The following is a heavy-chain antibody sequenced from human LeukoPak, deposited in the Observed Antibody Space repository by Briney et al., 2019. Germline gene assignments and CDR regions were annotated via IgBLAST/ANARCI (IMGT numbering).Heavy chain of an antibody. Sequence: GGSLRLSCAASGFTFSSYAMSWVRQAPGKGLERVATINQDGSEKYYVDSVKGRFTISRDNARNSLYLQMNSLRAEDTAVYYCARARWELLMNAFDIWGQGTMVTVSS. CDR1: GFTFSSYA. CDR3: ARARWELLMNAFDI. CDR2: INQDGSEK. D-gene: IGHD1-26*01. J-gene: IGHJ3*02. V-gene: IGHV3-7*01.